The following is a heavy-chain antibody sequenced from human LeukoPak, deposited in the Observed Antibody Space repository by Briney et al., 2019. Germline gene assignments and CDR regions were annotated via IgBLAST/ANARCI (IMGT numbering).Heavy chain of an antibody. Sequence: ASVKVSCKVSGYTLTELSMHWVRQAPGKGLEWMGGFDPEDGETIYAQKFQGRVTMTEDTSTDTAYVELSSLRSEDTAVYYCATDFYGDTYWYFDLWGRGTLVTVSS. V-gene: IGHV1-24*01. CDR1: GYTLTELS. D-gene: IGHD4-17*01. CDR3: ATDFYGDTYWYFDL. J-gene: IGHJ2*01. CDR2: FDPEDGET.